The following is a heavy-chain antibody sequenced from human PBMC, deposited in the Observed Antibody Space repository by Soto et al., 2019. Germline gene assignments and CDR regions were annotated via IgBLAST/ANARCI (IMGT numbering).Heavy chain of an antibody. CDR2: IDPSDSYT. J-gene: IGHJ3*02. CDR1: VYSFTSYW. Sequence: GESLKISCKGSVYSFTSYWISWVRQMPGKGLEWMGRIDPSDSYTNYSPSFQGHVTISADKSISTAYLQWSSLKASDTAMYYCARLRVAVAAPDAFDIWGQGTMVTVSS. CDR3: ARLRVAVAAPDAFDI. V-gene: IGHV5-10-1*01. D-gene: IGHD6-19*01.